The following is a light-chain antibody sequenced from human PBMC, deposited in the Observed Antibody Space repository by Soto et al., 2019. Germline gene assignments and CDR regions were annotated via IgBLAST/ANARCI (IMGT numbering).Light chain of an antibody. CDR3: AAWDGSLSALV. CDR2: RND. J-gene: IGLJ3*02. CDR1: SSNIESNY. V-gene: IGLV1-47*01. Sequence: QPVLTQPPSASGTPGQRVTISCSGSSSNIESNYVYWYQQLPGSAPKLLIYRNDQRPSGVPDRFSGSKSGTSASLAISGLRSEDEADYYCAAWDGSLSALVFGGGTQLTVL.